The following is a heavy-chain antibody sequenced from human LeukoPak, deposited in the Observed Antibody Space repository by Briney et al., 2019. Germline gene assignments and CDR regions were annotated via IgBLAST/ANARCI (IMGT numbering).Heavy chain of an antibody. D-gene: IGHD2-21*01. CDR1: GFTFSSYA. CDR2: ISYDGSNK. J-gene: IGHJ4*02. Sequence: QPGRSLRLSCAASGFTFSSYAMHWVRQAPGKGLEWVAVISYDGSNKYYADSVKGRFTISRDNSKNTLYLQMNSLRAEDTAVYYCAKAYSWRSIQGGGDWRIAFDYWGQGTLVTVSS. V-gene: IGHV3-30*04. CDR3: AKAYSWRSIQGGGDWRIAFDY.